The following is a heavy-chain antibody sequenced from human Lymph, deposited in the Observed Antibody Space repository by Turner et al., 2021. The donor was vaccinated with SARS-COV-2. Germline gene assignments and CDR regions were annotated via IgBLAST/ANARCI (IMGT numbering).Heavy chain of an antibody. D-gene: IGHD5-18*01. J-gene: IGHJ6*04. CDR2: IYSGGST. Sequence: EVQLVESGGDLVQPGGSLRLSCAASVLTVSSNYMTWVHPAPGKGMECVSVIYSGGSTYDADSLKGRLTISRHNSKNTLYRQMNSLRAEDTAGYYCARDLDTAGCMDVWGKGTTVTVSS. CDR3: ARDLDTAGCMDV. V-gene: IGHV3-53*04. CDR1: VLTVSSNY.